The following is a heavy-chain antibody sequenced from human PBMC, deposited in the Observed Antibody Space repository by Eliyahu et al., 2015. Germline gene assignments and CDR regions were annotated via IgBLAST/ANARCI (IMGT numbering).Heavy chain of an antibody. V-gene: IGHV3-33*01. CDR2: IWPGGTTK. CDR1: GFSAFPFSAHG. CDR3: ARSMWDIYDL. D-gene: IGHD5-12*01. Sequence: QGQLVESGGGVVQPGRSLRLSCVASGFSAFPFSAHGMHWVRQAPGKGLEWVSAIWPGGTTKYYSDSVKGRFTTSRDNSKDTLILQMSSLRAEDTAVYYCARSMWDIYDLWGQGTLVIVSS. J-gene: IGHJ4*02.